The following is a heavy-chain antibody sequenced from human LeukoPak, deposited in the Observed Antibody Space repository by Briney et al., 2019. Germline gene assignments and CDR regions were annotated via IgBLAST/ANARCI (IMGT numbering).Heavy chain of an antibody. CDR3: ARGSYDSSDFEYFQH. Sequence: ASVKVSCKASGYTFTGYYMHWVRQAPGQGLEWMGWINPNSDGTNYAQNFQGRVTMTRDTSISTAYMELSRLRSDDTAVYYCARGSYDSSDFEYFQHRGQGTLVTVSS. CDR2: INPNSDGT. V-gene: IGHV1-2*02. J-gene: IGHJ1*01. D-gene: IGHD3-22*01. CDR1: GYTFTGYY.